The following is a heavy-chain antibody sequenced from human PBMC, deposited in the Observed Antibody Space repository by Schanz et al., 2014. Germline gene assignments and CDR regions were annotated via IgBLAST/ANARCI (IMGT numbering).Heavy chain of an antibody. CDR2: IYSDGRT. J-gene: IGHJ4*02. Sequence: EVQLVESGGGLIQPGGSLRLSCVASGFTVSSNYMSWVRQAPGKGLEWVSVIYSDGRTYYGDSVKGRFTISRDNSKNTLYLQMNSLRAEDTAVYYCARGYSNIWSPMAYWGQGTLVAVSS. D-gene: IGHD6-13*01. CDR1: GFTVSSNY. V-gene: IGHV3-53*01. CDR3: ARGYSNIWSPMAY.